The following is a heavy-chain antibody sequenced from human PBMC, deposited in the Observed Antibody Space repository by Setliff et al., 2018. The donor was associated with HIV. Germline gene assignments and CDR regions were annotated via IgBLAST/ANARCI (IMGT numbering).Heavy chain of an antibody. D-gene: IGHD2-15*01. J-gene: IGHJ6*03. Sequence: GGSLRLSCAAFGFAFSTFDMNWVRQVQGKGLEWVAAVGVDSDDTFYADSVRGRFAVSRDDSKSRLYLEMSALRVEDTAVYYCAREGRYCSGGDCYAGPSYYYYYMDVWGKGTTVTVSS. CDR1: GFAFSTFD. V-gene: IGHV3-23*01. CDR3: AREGRYCSGGDCYAGPSYYYYYMDV. CDR2: VGVDSDDT.